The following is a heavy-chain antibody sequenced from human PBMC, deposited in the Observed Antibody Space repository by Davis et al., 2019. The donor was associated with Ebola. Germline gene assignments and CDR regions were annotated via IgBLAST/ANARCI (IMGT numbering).Heavy chain of an antibody. D-gene: IGHD3-22*01. Sequence: PSETLSLTCAVYGGSFSGYYWSWIRQPPGKGLEWIGEINHSGSTNYNPSLKSRVTISVDTSKNQFSLKLSSVTAADTAVYYCARAYNYDSSGYYFYFDYWGQGTLVTVSS. J-gene: IGHJ4*02. V-gene: IGHV4-34*01. CDR2: INHSGST. CDR1: GGSFSGYY. CDR3: ARAYNYDSSGYYFYFDY.